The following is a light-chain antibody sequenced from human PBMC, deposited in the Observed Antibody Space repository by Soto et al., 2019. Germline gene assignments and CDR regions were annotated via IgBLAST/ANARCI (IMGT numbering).Light chain of an antibody. Sequence: EIVLTQSPGTLSLSPGERATLSCRASRSVSSSYLAWYQQKPGQAPRLLIYDASSRATDIPDRFSGSGSGTDFTLTISRLEPEDFAVFYCQQYGSSPFAFGPGTKVDIK. CDR3: QQYGSSPFA. CDR2: DAS. CDR1: RSVSSSY. J-gene: IGKJ3*01. V-gene: IGKV3-20*01.